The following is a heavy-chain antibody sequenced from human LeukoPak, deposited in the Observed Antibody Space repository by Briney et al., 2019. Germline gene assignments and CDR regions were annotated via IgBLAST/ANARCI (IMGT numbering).Heavy chain of an antibody. V-gene: IGHV1-2*02. CDR1: GYTFTSYG. J-gene: IGHJ6*03. Sequence: ASVKVSCKASGYTFTSYGISWVRQAPGQGLEWMGWINPNSGGTNYAQKFQGRVTMTRDTSISTAYMELSRLRSDDTAVYYCARDLAFNYCSGGSCYSSQHSSASGTPDYMDVWGKGTTVTISS. D-gene: IGHD2-15*01. CDR2: INPNSGGT. CDR3: ARDLAFNYCSGGSCYSSQHSSASGTPDYMDV.